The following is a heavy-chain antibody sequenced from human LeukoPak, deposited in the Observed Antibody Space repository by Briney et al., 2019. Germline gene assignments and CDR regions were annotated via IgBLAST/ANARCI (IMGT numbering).Heavy chain of an antibody. Sequence: GGSLRLSCAASGFTLSIFWMSCVRQAPGKGLEWVANIKQDGSAKYYVHSGKGRFTISRDKARNSLYLEMNDLRAEDTAIYYCATSYDSSGNNWGQGTLVTVSS. V-gene: IGHV3-7*01. D-gene: IGHD3-22*01. CDR1: GFTLSIFW. CDR2: IKQDGSAK. J-gene: IGHJ4*02. CDR3: ATSYDSSGNN.